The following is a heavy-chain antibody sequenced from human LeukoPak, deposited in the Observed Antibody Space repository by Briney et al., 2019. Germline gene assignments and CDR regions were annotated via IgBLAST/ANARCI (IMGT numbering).Heavy chain of an antibody. CDR1: GGSISSSSYY. Sequence: SETLSLTCTVSGGSISSSSYYWGWIRQPPGKGLEWIGSIYYSGSTYYNPSLKSRVTISVDTSKNQFPLKLSSVTAADTAVYYCAREERYCSSTSCYYFDYWGQGTLVTVSS. J-gene: IGHJ4*02. CDR2: IYYSGST. CDR3: AREERYCSSTSCYYFDY. D-gene: IGHD2-2*01. V-gene: IGHV4-39*06.